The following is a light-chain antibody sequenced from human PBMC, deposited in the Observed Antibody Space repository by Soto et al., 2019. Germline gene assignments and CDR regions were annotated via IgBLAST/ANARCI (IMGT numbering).Light chain of an antibody. CDR3: QQYHTWPA. Sequence: EIVMTQSPATLSVSPGERVTLSCRSSQSVFSSLAWYQQKPGQAPRLLIYGAATRATGIPARFSGSGSGTDFTITISSLRSEDFAVSFCQQYHTWPAFGRGTRVEIK. CDR1: QSVFSS. V-gene: IGKV3-15*01. J-gene: IGKJ4*02. CDR2: GAA.